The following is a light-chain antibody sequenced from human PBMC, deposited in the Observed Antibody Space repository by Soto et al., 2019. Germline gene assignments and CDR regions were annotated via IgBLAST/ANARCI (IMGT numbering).Light chain of an antibody. Sequence: DIPMTQSPSTRSASVGDRVTITCRASQSISSWLAWYQQKPGKAPKLLIYDASSLESGVPSRFSGSGSGTEFTLTISSLQPDDFATYYCQQYNSYSYTFGQGTKLEIK. CDR1: QSISSW. V-gene: IGKV1-5*01. CDR3: QQYNSYSYT. J-gene: IGKJ2*01. CDR2: DAS.